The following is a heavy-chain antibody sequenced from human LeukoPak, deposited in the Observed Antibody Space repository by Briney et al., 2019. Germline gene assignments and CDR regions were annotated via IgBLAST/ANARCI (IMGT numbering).Heavy chain of an antibody. CDR1: GFNFTYYG. CDR2: INGNGGST. CDR3: ARDPILRVTDY. Sequence: GGSLRLSCTDSGFNFTYYGMSWVRQAPGKGLEWVLGINGNGGSTYYADSVKGRFTISRDNAKNSLYLQMNSLRAEDTAVYYCARDPILRVTDYWGQGTLVTVSS. D-gene: IGHD2-2*02. J-gene: IGHJ4*02. V-gene: IGHV3-23*01.